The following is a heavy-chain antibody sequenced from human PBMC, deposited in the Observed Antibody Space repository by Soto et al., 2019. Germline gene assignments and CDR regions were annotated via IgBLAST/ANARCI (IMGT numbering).Heavy chain of an antibody. Sequence: QVQLQQWGAGPLKPSETLSLTCAVYGGFVSSGSYYWSWIRQPPGKALEWLGEMSNSGGTHFNPPHKSRVTRSVDTSKNQFSLKMSSVTAADTALYYCARVERGTATTVVDAFDIWGPGTMVTVSS. CDR3: ARVERGTATTVVDAFDI. V-gene: IGHV4-34*01. CDR1: GGFVSSGSYY. D-gene: IGHD1-1*01. J-gene: IGHJ3*02. CDR2: MSNSGGT.